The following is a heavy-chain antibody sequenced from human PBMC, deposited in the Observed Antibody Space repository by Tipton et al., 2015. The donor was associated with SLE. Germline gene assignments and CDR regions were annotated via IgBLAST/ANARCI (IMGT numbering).Heavy chain of an antibody. D-gene: IGHD1-26*01. V-gene: IGHV4-61*02. CDR3: ARGSRVEEELDF. CDR2: VYNSGST. J-gene: IGHJ4*02. CDR1: GGSISSGGYY. Sequence: TLSLTCTVSGGSISSGGYYWTWIRQSAGKGLEWIGRVYNSGSTNYNPSLKSQVTISLDTSRKQFSLRLTSVTAADSAVYYCARGSRVEEELDFWGQGTLVTVSS.